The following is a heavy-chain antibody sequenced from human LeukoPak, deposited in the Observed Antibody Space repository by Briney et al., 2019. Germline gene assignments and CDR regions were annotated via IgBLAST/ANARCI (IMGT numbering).Heavy chain of an antibody. D-gene: IGHD3-22*01. CDR1: GFTFNVYG. CDR3: ARHGLYDSTDYWTFQH. V-gene: IGHV3-21*05. J-gene: IGHJ1*01. Sequence: PGGSLRLSCAASGFTFNVYGIHWVRQAPGKGLEWISYISSSSNYKNYADSVQGRFTISRDNAKSSLYLQMNGLRAVDTAVYYCARHGLYDSTDYWTFQHWGQGTLVTVSS. CDR2: ISSSSNYK.